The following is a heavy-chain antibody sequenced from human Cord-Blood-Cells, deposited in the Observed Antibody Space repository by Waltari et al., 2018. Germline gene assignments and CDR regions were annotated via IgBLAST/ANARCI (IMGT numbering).Heavy chain of an antibody. J-gene: IGHJ4*02. V-gene: IGHV3-48*03. CDR3: ARGARVRGVKLYFDY. D-gene: IGHD3-10*01. Sequence: EVQLVESGGGLVQPGGSLRLACAASGFPFSSYEMTWVPHAPGKWLEWVSYISSSGSTIYYADSVKGRFTISKDNAKNSLYLQMNSLRAEDTAVYYCARGARVRGVKLYFDYWGQGTLVTVSS. CDR1: GFPFSSYE. CDR2: ISSSGSTI.